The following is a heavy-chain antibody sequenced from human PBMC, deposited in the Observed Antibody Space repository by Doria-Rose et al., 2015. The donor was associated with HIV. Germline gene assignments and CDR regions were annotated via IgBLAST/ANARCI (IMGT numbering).Heavy chain of an antibody. V-gene: IGHV3-66*01. D-gene: IGHD3-10*01. CDR1: GFTVSSNY. CDR2: IYSGGNT. Sequence: VQLVQSGGGLVQPGGSLRLSCAASGFTVSSNYMNWVRQAPGKGLEWVSVIYSGGNTYYADSVKGRFTISRDNFKNTLSLQMNSLTAEDTAVYYCARDPPPGLPRNAGEDYWGQGTLVTVSS. CDR3: ARDPPPGLPRNAGEDY. J-gene: IGHJ4*02.